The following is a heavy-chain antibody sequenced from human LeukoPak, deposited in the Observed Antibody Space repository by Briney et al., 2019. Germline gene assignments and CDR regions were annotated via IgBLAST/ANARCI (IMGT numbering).Heavy chain of an antibody. CDR2: ISWNSGSI. V-gene: IGHV3-9*01. CDR3: AKDIGYSSGWYVFDY. CDR1: GFTFDDYA. Sequence: GGSLRLSCAASGFTFDDYAMHWVRQAPGKGLEWVSGISWNSGSIGYADSVKGRFTISRDNAKNSLYLQMNSLRAEDTALYYCAKDIGYSSGWYVFDYWGQGTLVTVSS. D-gene: IGHD6-19*01. J-gene: IGHJ4*02.